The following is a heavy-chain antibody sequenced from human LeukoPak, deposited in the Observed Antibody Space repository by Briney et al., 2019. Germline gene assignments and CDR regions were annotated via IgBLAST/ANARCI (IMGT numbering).Heavy chain of an antibody. CDR3: ARHVPPPVNGMDY. J-gene: IGHJ4*02. CDR1: SGSISGDTSY. CDR2: VYYTGST. D-gene: IGHD2-8*01. V-gene: IGHV4-39*01. Sequence: PSEILSLTCTVSSGSISGDTSYWGWIRQPAGKGLEWIASVYYTGSTYYNPSLRSRVTISVDTSKNQFFLKIDSLTAADTAVYYCARHVPPPVNGMDYWGQGTLVAVSS.